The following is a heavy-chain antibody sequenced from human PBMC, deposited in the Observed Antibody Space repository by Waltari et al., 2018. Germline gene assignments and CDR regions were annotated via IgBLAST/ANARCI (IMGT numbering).Heavy chain of an antibody. Sequence: QVQLVESGGGVVQPGRSLRLSCAASGFSFSLHGIHWVRQAPGKGLEWVAVISYDGSNKYYADSVKGRFTISRDNSKNTVYLQMDSLRAVDTAVYYCAKTMVRTVIIGDAFDFWGQGTMVTVSS. CDR3: AKTMVRTVIIGDAFDF. D-gene: IGHD3-10*01. CDR2: ISYDGSNK. V-gene: IGHV3-30*18. CDR1: GFSFSLHG. J-gene: IGHJ3*01.